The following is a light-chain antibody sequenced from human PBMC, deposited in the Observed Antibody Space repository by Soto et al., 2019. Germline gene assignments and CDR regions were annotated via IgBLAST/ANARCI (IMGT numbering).Light chain of an antibody. CDR2: WAS. J-gene: IGKJ1*01. V-gene: IGKV4-1*01. CDR3: QQYNTFWT. CDR1: QSVLLSSNRKNY. Sequence: IVVTQSPDSLAVSLGERATINCKSSQSVLLSSNRKNYLAWYQQKPGQPPKLLIYWASTREPGVPDRFSGSGSETDFTLTISSLQPDDFATYYCQQYNTFWTFGQGTKVDI.